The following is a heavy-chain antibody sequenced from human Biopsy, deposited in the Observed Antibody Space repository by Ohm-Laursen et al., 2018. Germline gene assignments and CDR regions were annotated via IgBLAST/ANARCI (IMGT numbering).Heavy chain of an antibody. D-gene: IGHD1-26*01. J-gene: IGHJ4*02. Sequence: SLRLSCAASGFTFHSYAMNWVRQAPGKGLEWISRLDVAEYNIYYADSVRGRFTASRDNSKGMVYLQMDSLRVDDAAVYYCVRTWEGYDFDSWGQGTLVTVSS. V-gene: IGHV3-23*01. CDR3: VRTWEGYDFDS. CDR1: GFTFHSYA. CDR2: LDVAEYNI.